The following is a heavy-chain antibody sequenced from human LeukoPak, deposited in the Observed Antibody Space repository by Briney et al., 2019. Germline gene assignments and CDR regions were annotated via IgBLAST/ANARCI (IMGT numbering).Heavy chain of an antibody. Sequence: ASVKVSCKASGYIFTDYYMHWVRQAPGQELGWMGRINPNSGGTNYAQKFQGRVTMTRDTSISTAYMELSRLRSDDTAVYYCARDLSRYYDSSGYYRDYWGQGTLVTVSS. J-gene: IGHJ4*02. CDR2: INPNSGGT. V-gene: IGHV1-2*06. CDR3: ARDLSRYYDSSGYYRDY. CDR1: GYIFTDYY. D-gene: IGHD3-22*01.